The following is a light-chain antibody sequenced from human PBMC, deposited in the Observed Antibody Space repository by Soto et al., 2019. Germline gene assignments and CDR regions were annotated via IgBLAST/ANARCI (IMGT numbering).Light chain of an antibody. CDR2: EGS. V-gene: IGLV2-23*01. Sequence: QSALTQPASVSGSPGQSITISCTGTSSDVGSYNLVSWYQQHPGKAPKHMIYEGSKRPSGVSNLFSGSKSSNTASLTISGLQSEYEADYYCCSYAGSSTLVFGEGTKLTVL. CDR1: SSDVGSYNL. J-gene: IGLJ2*01. CDR3: CSYAGSSTLV.